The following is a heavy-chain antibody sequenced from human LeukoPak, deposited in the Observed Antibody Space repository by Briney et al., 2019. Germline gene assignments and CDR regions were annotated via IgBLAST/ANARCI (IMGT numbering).Heavy chain of an antibody. CDR3: ARGPYCTNGVCSDNWFDP. J-gene: IGHJ5*02. V-gene: IGHV1-2*06. Sequence: ASVKVSCKDSGYTFTGYYMHWVRQAPGQGLEWMGRINPNSGGTSYAQKFKGRVTMTRDTSISTAYMELSRLRSDDTAVYYCARGPYCTNGVCSDNWFDPWGQGALVTVSS. CDR2: INPNSGGT. CDR1: GYTFTGYY. D-gene: IGHD2-8*01.